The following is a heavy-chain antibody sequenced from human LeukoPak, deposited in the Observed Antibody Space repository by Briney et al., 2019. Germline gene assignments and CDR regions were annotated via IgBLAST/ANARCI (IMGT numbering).Heavy chain of an antibody. CDR3: ARGSWQDY. CDR1: GFTFSSYA. V-gene: IGHV3-23*01. Sequence: GGSLRLSCAASGFTFSSYAISWVRQAPGKGLDWVSDISGSDDSTDYADSVKGRFTISRDNSKNTLYLQMNSLRAEDTAVYYCARGSWQDYWGQGTLVTVSS. CDR2: ISGSDDST. J-gene: IGHJ4*02.